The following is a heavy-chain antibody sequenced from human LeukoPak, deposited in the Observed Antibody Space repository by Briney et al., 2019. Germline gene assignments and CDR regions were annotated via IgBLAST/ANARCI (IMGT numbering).Heavy chain of an antibody. J-gene: IGHJ6*03. V-gene: IGHV3-21*01. Sequence: PGGSLRLSCAASGFTFSRYSMNWVRQAPGKGLEWVASISSTSTFIYSADSVKGPFTISRDTAKNSLFLQMNSLRAEDTAIYYCARDYFDSSDYPQTYYYYYMDVWGKGTTVTVSS. D-gene: IGHD3-22*01. CDR2: ISSTSTFI. CDR1: GFTFSRYS. CDR3: ARDYFDSSDYPQTYYYYYMDV.